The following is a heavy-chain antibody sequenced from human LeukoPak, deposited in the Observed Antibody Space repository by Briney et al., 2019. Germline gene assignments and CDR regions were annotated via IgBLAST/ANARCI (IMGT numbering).Heavy chain of an antibody. D-gene: IGHD1-26*01. V-gene: IGHV3-74*01. CDR2: INTDGSTT. J-gene: IGHJ4*02. CDR3: ARNSGSNRPVDC. CDR1: GFTLSSYW. Sequence: GGSLRLSCAASGFTLSSYWMHWGRQAPGKELVWISGINTDGSTTSYADSVTGRFTISRDNANNTIYLHMNSLRAEDTAVYYCARNSGSNRPVDCWGQGTLVAVSS.